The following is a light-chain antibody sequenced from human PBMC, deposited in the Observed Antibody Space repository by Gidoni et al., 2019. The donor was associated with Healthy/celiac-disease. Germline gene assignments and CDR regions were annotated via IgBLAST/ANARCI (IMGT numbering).Light chain of an antibody. V-gene: IGKV3-11*01. Sequence: EIVLTQSPATLSLSPGERATLSCRASQSVSSLAWYQQKPGQAPRLLIYDASNRATGIPARFSGSGSGTDFTLTISSLEPEDFAVYYCQQRSNWPITFGQXTRLEIK. J-gene: IGKJ5*01. CDR1: QSVSS. CDR2: DAS. CDR3: QQRSNWPIT.